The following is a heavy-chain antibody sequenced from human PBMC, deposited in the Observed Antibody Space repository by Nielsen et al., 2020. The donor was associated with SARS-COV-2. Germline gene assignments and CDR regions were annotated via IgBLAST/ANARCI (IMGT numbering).Heavy chain of an antibody. Sequence: GRFTISRDNAKNALYLQMNSLRGEDTAVYYCARDAAWGDSSSSYWGQGTLVTVSS. J-gene: IGHJ4*02. CDR3: ARDAAWGDSSSSY. D-gene: IGHD6-6*01. V-gene: IGHV3-11*06.